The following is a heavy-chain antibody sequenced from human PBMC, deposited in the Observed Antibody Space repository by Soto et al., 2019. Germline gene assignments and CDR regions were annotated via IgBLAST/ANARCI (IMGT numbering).Heavy chain of an antibody. V-gene: IGHV4-34*01. CDR2: INHSGST. J-gene: IGHJ5*02. CDR3: ARGLLRGFIAAAGRKSNWFDP. CDR1: CGSFIGYY. Sequence: PSETLSLTCAFYCGSFIGYYWSWIRQPPGKGLEWIGEINHSGSTNYNPSLKSRVTISVDTSKNQFSLKLSSVTAADTAVYYCARGLLRGFIAAAGRKSNWFDPWGQGTLVTVSS. D-gene: IGHD6-13*01.